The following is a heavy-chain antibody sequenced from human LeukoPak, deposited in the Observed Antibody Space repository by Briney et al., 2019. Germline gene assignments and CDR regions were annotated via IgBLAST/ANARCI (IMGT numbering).Heavy chain of an antibody. J-gene: IGHJ3*02. CDR1: GGTLSSYA. Sequence: ASVKVSCKASGGTLSSYAISWVRQAPGQGLEWMGGIIPIFGTANYAQKFQGRVTITADESTSTAYMELSSLRSEDTAVYYCARGGSGWYWGLDIWGQGTMVTVSS. CDR3: ARGGSGWYWGLDI. CDR2: IIPIFGTA. D-gene: IGHD6-19*01. V-gene: IGHV1-69*01.